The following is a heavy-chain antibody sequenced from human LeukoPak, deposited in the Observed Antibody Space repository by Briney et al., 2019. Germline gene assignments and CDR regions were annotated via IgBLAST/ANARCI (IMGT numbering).Heavy chain of an antibody. D-gene: IGHD6-6*01. CDR3: ARDRSSSEPPFDY. V-gene: IGHV4-59*01. CDR1: GGSISSYY. Sequence: SETLSLTCTVSGGSISSYYWSWIRQPPGEGLEWIGYIYYSGSTNYNPSLKSRVTISVDTSKNQFSLKLSSVTAADMAVYYCARDRSSSEPPFDYWGQGTLVTVSS. CDR2: IYYSGST. J-gene: IGHJ4*02.